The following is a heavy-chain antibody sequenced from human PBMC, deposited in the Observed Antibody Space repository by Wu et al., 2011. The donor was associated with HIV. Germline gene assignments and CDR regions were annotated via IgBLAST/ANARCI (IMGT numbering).Heavy chain of an antibody. CDR1: GGTFNSYG. CDR2: IIPIFGTA. D-gene: IGHD3-9*01. V-gene: IGHV1-69*01. J-gene: IGHJ1*01. Sequence: QVQLVQSGAAVKKPGSSVKVSCKASGGTFNSYGITWVRQAPGQGLEWMGGIIPIFGTANYAQKFQGRVTITADESTSTAYMELSSLRSEDTAVYFCARGDPARGNSGPLLILTFWGQGTLVTVSS. CDR3: ARGDPARGNSGPLLILTF.